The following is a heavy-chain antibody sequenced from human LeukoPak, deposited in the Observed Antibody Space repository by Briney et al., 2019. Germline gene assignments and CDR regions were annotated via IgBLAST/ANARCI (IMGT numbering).Heavy chain of an antibody. CDR1: GGSISSYY. D-gene: IGHD6-13*01. CDR2: IYTSGST. CDR3: ARDASSSWFSWFDP. Sequence: PPETLSLTCTVSGGSISSYYWSWIRQPAGKGLEWIGRIYTSGSTNYNPSLKSRVTMSVDTSKNQFSLKLSSVTAADTAVYYCARDASSSWFSWFDPWGQGTLVTVSS. J-gene: IGHJ5*02. V-gene: IGHV4-4*07.